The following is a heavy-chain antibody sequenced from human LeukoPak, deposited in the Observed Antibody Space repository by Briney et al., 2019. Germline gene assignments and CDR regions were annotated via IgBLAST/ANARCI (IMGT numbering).Heavy chain of an antibody. Sequence: GGSLRLSCEASGFTFSSYAMTWVRQAPGKGLEWVSVISDSGGSTYYADSVKGRFTISRDNAKNSLYLQMNSLRAEDTAVYYCARSGSSGWYDYWGQGTLVTVSS. CDR3: ARSGSSGWYDY. J-gene: IGHJ4*02. CDR2: ISDSGGST. CDR1: GFTFSSYA. D-gene: IGHD6-19*01. V-gene: IGHV3-23*01.